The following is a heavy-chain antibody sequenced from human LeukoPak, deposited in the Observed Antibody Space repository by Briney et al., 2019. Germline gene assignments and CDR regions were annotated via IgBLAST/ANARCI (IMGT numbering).Heavy chain of an antibody. J-gene: IGHJ4*02. V-gene: IGHV3-30*02. D-gene: IGHD3-10*01. CDR3: AKVLLGGPRETMVRGVLDY. CDR2: IRYDGSKK. CDR1: GFTFSSFG. Sequence: GGSLRLSCATSGFTFSSFGMHWVRQAPGKGLEWVAFIRYDGSKKYYTDSVKGRFTISRDNSKNTLYLEMNSLRAEDTAGYYCAKVLLGGPRETMVRGVLDYWGQGTLVTVSS.